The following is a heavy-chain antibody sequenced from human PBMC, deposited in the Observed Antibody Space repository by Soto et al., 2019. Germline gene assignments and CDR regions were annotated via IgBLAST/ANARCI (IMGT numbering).Heavy chain of an antibody. V-gene: IGHV4-39*01. Sequence: QLQLQESGPGLVKPSETLSLTCTVSGGSISSSSYYWGWIRQPPGKGLEWIGSIYYSGSTYYNPSLKSRVTISVDTSKNQFSLKLSSVTAADSAVYYCARRDFGWWNYWGQGTLVTVSS. D-gene: IGHD2-15*01. CDR3: ARRDFGWWNY. CDR2: IYYSGST. J-gene: IGHJ4*02. CDR1: GGSISSSSYY.